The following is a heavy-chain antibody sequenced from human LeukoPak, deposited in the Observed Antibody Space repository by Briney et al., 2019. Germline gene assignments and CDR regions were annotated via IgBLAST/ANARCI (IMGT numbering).Heavy chain of an antibody. CDR1: GGSISSGGYS. CDR3: AREVRHCSGGSCQNWFDP. Sequence: SQTLSLTCAVSGGSISSGGYSWRWIRQPPGKGLEWIGYIYHSGSTYYNPSLKSRVTISVDRSKNQFSLKLSSVTAADTAVYYCAREVRHCSGGSCQNWFDPWGQGTLVTVSS. J-gene: IGHJ5*02. CDR2: IYHSGST. D-gene: IGHD2-15*01. V-gene: IGHV4-30-2*01.